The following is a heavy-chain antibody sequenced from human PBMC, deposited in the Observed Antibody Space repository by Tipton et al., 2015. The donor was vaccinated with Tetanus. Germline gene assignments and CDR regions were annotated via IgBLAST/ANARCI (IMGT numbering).Heavy chain of an antibody. CDR2: IYPGDSDT. Sequence: VQLVQSGGEVKKPGESLKISCKGSGYIFNNYWIGWVRQKPGKGLEWMGIIYPGDSDTRYSPSFQGQVTISVDKSINTAYLQWSGLKASDPSMFYCARAHCTDGVCNFDFWGQGALVTVAS. CDR3: ARAHCTDGVCNFDF. J-gene: IGHJ4*02. V-gene: IGHV5-51*01. CDR1: GYIFNNYW. D-gene: IGHD2-8*01.